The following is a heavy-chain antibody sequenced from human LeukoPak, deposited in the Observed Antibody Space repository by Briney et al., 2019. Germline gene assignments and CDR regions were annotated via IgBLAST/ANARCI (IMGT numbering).Heavy chain of an antibody. CDR3: TTDLGTYYHGSQRLIPIDY. V-gene: IGHV3-15*01. CDR2: IKSKTNGETT. J-gene: IGHJ4*02. D-gene: IGHD3-10*01. CDR1: GFTFTSAW. Sequence: GGSLRLSCVDSGFTFTSAWMSWVRQAPGKGLEWIGRIKSKTNGETTNYAEPVRGRFTILRDDSKSAVYLQMNSLKIEDTAVYYCTTDLGTYYHGSQRLIPIDYWGQGTLVTVSS.